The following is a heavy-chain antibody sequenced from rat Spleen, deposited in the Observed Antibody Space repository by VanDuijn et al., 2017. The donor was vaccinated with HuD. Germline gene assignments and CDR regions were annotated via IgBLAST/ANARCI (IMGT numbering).Heavy chain of an antibody. D-gene: IGHD1-6*01. CDR2: MWSDGDT. CDR3: ARDNVYYGLSSVLDA. Sequence: QVQLKESGPGLVQPSPTLSLTCTVSGFSLTSYNVHWVRQPTGKGLEWMGVMWSDGDTSYNSALKSRLSISRDTSKSQVFLKMNSLQTEDTATYYCARDNVYYGLSSVLDAWGQGASVTVSS. J-gene: IGHJ4*01. CDR1: GFSLTSYN. V-gene: IGHV2-32*01.